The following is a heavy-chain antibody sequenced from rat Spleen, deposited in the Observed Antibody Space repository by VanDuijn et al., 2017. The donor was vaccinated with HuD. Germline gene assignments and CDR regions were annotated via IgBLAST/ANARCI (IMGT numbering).Heavy chain of an antibody. CDR3: VRHGYTRYYFDY. CDR1: GFTFSDYY. D-gene: IGHD1-9*01. V-gene: IGHV5-25*01. Sequence: EVQLVESDGGLVQPGRSLKLSCAASGFTFSDYYMAWVRQAPTKGLEWVAYISSGGGGTYYPDSVQGRFTISRDNTKSTLYLQMDSVKSEDTASYYCVRHGYTRYYFDYWGQGVMVTVSS. J-gene: IGHJ2*01. CDR2: ISSGGGGT.